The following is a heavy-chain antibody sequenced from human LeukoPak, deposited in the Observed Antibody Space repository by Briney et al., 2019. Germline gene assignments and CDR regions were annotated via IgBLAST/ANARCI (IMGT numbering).Heavy chain of an antibody. CDR3: ARDDNWGWGH. J-gene: IGHJ4*02. Sequence: GGSLRLSCGASGFTFSSYWMSWVRQAPGKGPEWLANIKQDGSEKYYVDSVKGPFTISRDNAKNSLYLQMNSLRDEDTAVYYCARDDNWGWGHWGQGTLVSVSS. D-gene: IGHD7-27*01. V-gene: IGHV3-7*01. CDR2: IKQDGSEK. CDR1: GFTFSSYW.